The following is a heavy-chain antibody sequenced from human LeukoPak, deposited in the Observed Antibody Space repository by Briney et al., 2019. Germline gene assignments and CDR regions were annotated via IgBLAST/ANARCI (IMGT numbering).Heavy chain of an antibody. CDR3: ARVLTTVVTHVPDY. CDR2: IYYSGST. V-gene: IGHV4-39*07. D-gene: IGHD4-23*01. J-gene: IGHJ4*02. Sequence: PSETLSLTCTVSGGSISSSSYYWGWIRQPPGKGLEWIGSIYYSGSTYYNPSLKSRVTISVDTSKNQFSLKLSSVTAADTAVYYCARVLTTVVTHVPDYWGQGTLVTVSS. CDR1: GGSISSSSYY.